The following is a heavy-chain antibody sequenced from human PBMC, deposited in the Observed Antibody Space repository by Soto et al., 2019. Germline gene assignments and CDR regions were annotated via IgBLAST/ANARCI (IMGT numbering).Heavy chain of an antibody. V-gene: IGHV3-11*01. CDR1: GFTFSDYY. J-gene: IGHJ6*02. D-gene: IGHD5-12*01. CDR2: ISDRGRTK. Sequence: PGGSLRLSCAASGFTFSDYYMTWIRQAPGKGLEWVSYISDRGRTKYYADSVKGRFTISRDNAKNSLFLQMNSLRAEDTAVYYWVRDLDSGYDPRSGPDYYYGMDVWGQGTTVTVSS. CDR3: VRDLDSGYDPRSGPDYYYGMDV.